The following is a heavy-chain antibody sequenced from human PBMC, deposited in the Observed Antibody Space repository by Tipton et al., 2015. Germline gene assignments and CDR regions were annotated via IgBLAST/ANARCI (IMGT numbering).Heavy chain of an antibody. CDR1: GYNFMGYY. Sequence: QVQLVQSGPEVKKPGASVKVSCKTSGYNFMGYYIHWVRQAPGQGLEWMGWINSNSGGTNYAQNYQGWVTMTRDTSISTAYMELSRLRLDDTAVYYCARGGEYRLSLSYYYGLDVWGQGTTVTVSS. CDR3: ARGGEYRLSLSYYYGLDV. J-gene: IGHJ6*02. V-gene: IGHV1-2*04. CDR2: INSNSGGT. D-gene: IGHD3-16*01.